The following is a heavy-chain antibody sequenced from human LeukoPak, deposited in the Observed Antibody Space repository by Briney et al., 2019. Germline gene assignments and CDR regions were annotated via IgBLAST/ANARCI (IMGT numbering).Heavy chain of an antibody. J-gene: IGHJ4*02. CDR2: INGIGGST. CDR1: GFTFSSYA. D-gene: IGHD1-26*01. CDR3: AKDRVGALLYFDS. V-gene: IGHV3-23*01. Sequence: GGSLRLSCAASGFTFSSYAVSWVRQAPGKGLEWVSAINGIGGSTYYADSVKGRFTISRDNSKNTLYLQMNSLRAEDAAVYSCAKDRVGALLYFDSWGQGTLVTVSS.